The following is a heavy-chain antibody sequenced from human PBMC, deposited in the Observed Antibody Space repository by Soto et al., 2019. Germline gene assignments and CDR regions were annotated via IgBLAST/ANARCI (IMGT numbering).Heavy chain of an antibody. CDR3: AREGVDTAMSRAYYFDY. CDR2: ISSSSSYI. J-gene: IGHJ4*02. D-gene: IGHD5-18*01. V-gene: IGHV3-21*01. CDR1: GFTFSSYS. Sequence: GGSLRLSCAASGFTFSSYSMNWVRQAPGKGLEWVSSISSSSSYIYYADSVKGRFTISRDSAKNSLYLQMNSLRAEDTAVYYCAREGVDTAMSRAYYFDYWGQGTLVTVSS.